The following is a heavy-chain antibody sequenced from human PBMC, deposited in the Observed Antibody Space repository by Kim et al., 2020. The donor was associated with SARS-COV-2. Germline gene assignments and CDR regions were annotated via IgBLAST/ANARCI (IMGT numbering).Heavy chain of an antibody. CDR1: GGSVSGYY. J-gene: IGHJ4*02. CDR3: ARLDALAISGHDY. Sequence: SETLSLTCSVSGGSVSGYYWSWIRQPPGKGLEWIGYIFYSGITTYNPSLKSRVTISVDTSNNQFSLRLTSVTAADTAFYYCARLDALAISGHDYWGQGTLVTVSS. CDR2: IFYSGIT. V-gene: IGHV4-59*02.